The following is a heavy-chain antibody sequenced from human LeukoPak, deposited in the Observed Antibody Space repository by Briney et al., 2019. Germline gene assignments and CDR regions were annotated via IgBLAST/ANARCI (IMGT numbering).Heavy chain of an antibody. CDR3: AKIVTVAGDY. CDR1: GFTFSSYG. J-gene: IGHJ4*02. Sequence: GGSLRLSCAAPGFTFSSYGMHWVRQAPGKGLEWVAVISYDGSNKYYADSVKGRFTISRDNTKNTLYLQMNSLRAEDTAVYYCAKIVTVAGDYWGQGTLVTVSS. CDR2: ISYDGSNK. V-gene: IGHV3-30*18. D-gene: IGHD6-19*01.